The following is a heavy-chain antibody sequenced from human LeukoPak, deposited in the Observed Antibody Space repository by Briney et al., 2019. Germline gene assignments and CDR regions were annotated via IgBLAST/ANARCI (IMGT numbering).Heavy chain of an antibody. J-gene: IGHJ3*02. CDR2: IKSKTDGGTT. D-gene: IGHD1-26*01. V-gene: IGHV3-15*01. CDR1: GFTFSNAW. Sequence: GGSLRLSCAASGFTFSNAWMSWVRQAPGKGREWVGRIKSKTDGGTTDYAAPVKGRFTISRDDSKNTLYLQMNSLKTEDTAVYYCTTEWKLLPLDGAFDIWGQGEMVTVSS. CDR3: TTEWKLLPLDGAFDI.